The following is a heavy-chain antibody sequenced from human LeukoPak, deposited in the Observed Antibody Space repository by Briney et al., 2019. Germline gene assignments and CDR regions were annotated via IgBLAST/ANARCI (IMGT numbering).Heavy chain of an antibody. V-gene: IGHV4-61*01. CDR1: GGSVSSDRYY. J-gene: IGHJ4*02. D-gene: IGHD3-22*01. CDR3: ARGQIVAPVDY. Sequence: PSETLSLTCTVSGGSVSSDRYYWSWIRQPPGKGLEWIAYVYYSGTTNYNPSLESRVTISVDTSKNQFSLKLSSVTAADTAVYCCARGQIVAPVDYWGQGTQVTVSS. CDR2: VYYSGTT.